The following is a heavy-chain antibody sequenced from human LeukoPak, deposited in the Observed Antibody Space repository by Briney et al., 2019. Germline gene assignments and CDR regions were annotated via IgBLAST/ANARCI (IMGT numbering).Heavy chain of an antibody. Sequence: PSETLSLACTVSGGSISSGSYYWSWIRQPPGKGLEWIGYIYYSGSTNYNPSLKSRVTISEDTSKNQFSLNLNSVTAADTAVYYCARGHSSSWLSYFDYWGQGTLVTVSS. CDR1: GGSISSGSYY. D-gene: IGHD6-13*01. V-gene: IGHV4-61*01. J-gene: IGHJ4*02. CDR2: IYYSGST. CDR3: ARGHSSSWLSYFDY.